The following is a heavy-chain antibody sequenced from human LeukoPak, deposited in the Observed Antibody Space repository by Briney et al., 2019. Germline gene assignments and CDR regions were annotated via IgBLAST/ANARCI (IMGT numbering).Heavy chain of an antibody. J-gene: IGHJ4*02. V-gene: IGHV3-23*01. CDR1: GFTFSSYA. CDR2: ISGSGGST. CDR3: AKDPDGDYGAAFDY. D-gene: IGHD4-17*01. Sequence: GGSLRPSCAASGFTFSSYAMSWVRQAPGEGLEWVSAISGSGGSTYYADPVKGRFTISRDSSKNTLYLQMNSLRAEDTAVYYCAKDPDGDYGAAFDYWGQGTLVTVSS.